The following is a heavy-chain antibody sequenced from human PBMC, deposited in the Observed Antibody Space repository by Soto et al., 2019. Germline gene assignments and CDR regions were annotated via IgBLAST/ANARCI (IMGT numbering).Heavy chain of an antibody. J-gene: IGHJ4*02. CDR2: ISGSGGST. CDR3: AKDFSGITIFGVVPTFDY. Sequence: GGSLRLSCAASGFTFSSYAMSWVRQAPGKGLEWVSAISGSGGSTYYADSVKGRFTISRDNSKNTLYLQMNSLRAEDTAVYYCAKDFSGITIFGVVPTFDYWGQGTLVTVSS. CDR1: GFTFSSYA. D-gene: IGHD3-3*01. V-gene: IGHV3-23*01.